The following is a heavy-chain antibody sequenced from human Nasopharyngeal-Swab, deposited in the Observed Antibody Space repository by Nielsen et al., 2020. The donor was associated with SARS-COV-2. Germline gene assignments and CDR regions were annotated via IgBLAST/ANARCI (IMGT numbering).Heavy chain of an antibody. Sequence: WVRQAPGQGLEWMGGIIPIFGTANYAQKFQGRVTMTRNTSISTAYMELSSLRSEDTAVYYCARRVPPFSSSWYQRYYYYYMDVWGKGTTVTVSS. D-gene: IGHD6-13*01. V-gene: IGHV1-69*05. CDR3: ARRVPPFSSSWYQRYYYYYMDV. J-gene: IGHJ6*03. CDR2: IIPIFGTA.